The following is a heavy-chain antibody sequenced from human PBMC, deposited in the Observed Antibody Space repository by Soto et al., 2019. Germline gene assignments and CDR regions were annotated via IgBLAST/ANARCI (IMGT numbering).Heavy chain of an antibody. D-gene: IGHD3-22*01. Sequence: ASVKVSCKASGYTFTGYYMHWVRQAPGQGLERMGGFDPNSGDTNYAQKFQGRVTMTKDTSISTAYMELSKLRSEDTAVYYCEREYDSSGYYYGPLSSGMDVWGQGTPVTVSS. V-gene: IGHV1-2*02. CDR2: FDPNSGDT. CDR3: EREYDSSGYYYGPLSSGMDV. J-gene: IGHJ6*02. CDR1: GYTFTGYY.